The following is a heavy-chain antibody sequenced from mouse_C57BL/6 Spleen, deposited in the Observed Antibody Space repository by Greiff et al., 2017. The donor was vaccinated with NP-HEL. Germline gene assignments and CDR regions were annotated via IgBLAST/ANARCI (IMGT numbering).Heavy chain of an antibody. CDR3: TRDPLPYAMDY. V-gene: IGHV5-9-1*02. CDR2: ISSGGDYI. CDR1: GFTFSSYA. J-gene: IGHJ4*01. Sequence: VQLKESGEGLVKPGGSLKLSCAASGFTFSSYAMSWVRQTPEKRLEWVAYISSGGDYIYYADTVKGRFTISRDNARNTLYLQMSSLKSEDTAMYYCTRDPLPYAMDYWGQGTSVTVSS.